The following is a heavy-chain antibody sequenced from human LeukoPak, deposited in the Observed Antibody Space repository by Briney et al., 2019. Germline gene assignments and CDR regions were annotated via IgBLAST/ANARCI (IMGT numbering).Heavy chain of an antibody. J-gene: IGHJ4*02. CDR2: ISYDGSNK. CDR1: GFTFSSYG. D-gene: IGHD5-18*01. Sequence: GGSLRLSCAASGFTFSSYGIHWVRQAPGKGLEWVAVISYDGSNKYYADSVKGRFTISRDNSKNTLYLQMNSLRAEDTAVYYCAARGYSYGYPPFDYWGQGTLVTVSS. V-gene: IGHV3-30*03. CDR3: AARGYSYGYPPFDY.